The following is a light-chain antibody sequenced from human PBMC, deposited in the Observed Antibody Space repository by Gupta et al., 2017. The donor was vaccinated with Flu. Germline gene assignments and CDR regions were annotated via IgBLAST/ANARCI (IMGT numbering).Light chain of an antibody. CDR2: EVS. J-gene: IGLJ3*02. CDR1: SNDVGNYNL. V-gene: IGLV2-23*02. CDR3: GSYAKSSTFWV. Sequence: MTISCTGTSNDVGNYNLVSWYQQYPGKAPKVLIYEVSERPSGISDRFSGSKSGNTASLTISGLQAEDEGAYYCGSYAKSSTFWVFGGGTSLSVL.